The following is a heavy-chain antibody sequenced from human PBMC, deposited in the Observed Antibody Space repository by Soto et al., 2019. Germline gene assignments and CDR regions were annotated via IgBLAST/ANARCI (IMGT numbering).Heavy chain of an antibody. CDR2: INHSGST. CDR1: GGSFSGYY. CDR3: ARQGRPTAGMGWFDP. Sequence: SETLSLTCAVYGGSFSGYYWSWIRQPPGKGLEWIGEINHSGSTNYNPSLKSRVTISVDTAKNQFSLKLSSVTAADTAVYYCARQGRPTAGMGWFDPWGPGTLVTVSS. V-gene: IGHV4-34*01. D-gene: IGHD1-1*01. J-gene: IGHJ5*02.